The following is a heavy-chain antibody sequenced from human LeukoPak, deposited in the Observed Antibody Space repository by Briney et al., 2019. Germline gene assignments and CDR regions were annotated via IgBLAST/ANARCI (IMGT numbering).Heavy chain of an antibody. D-gene: IGHD3-10*01. V-gene: IGHV3-73*01. CDR1: GFTFSSYW. CDR2: IRSKANSYAT. J-gene: IGHJ4*02. Sequence: GGSLRLSCAASGFTFSSYWMSWVRQASGKGLEWVGRIRSKANSYATAYAASVKGRFTISRDDSKNTAYLQMNSLKTEDTAVYYCTSPRYTGYYYGSGSYYNGEDYWGQGTLVTVSS. CDR3: TSPRYTGYYYGSGSYYNGEDY.